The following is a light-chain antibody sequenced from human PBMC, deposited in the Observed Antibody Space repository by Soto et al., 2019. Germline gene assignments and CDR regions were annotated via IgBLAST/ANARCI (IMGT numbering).Light chain of an antibody. V-gene: IGKV3-20*01. J-gene: IGKJ2*01. CDR2: AAS. CDR1: QSVTNNN. Sequence: EIVLTQSPGTRSLFPGERVTLSCRASQSVTNNNLAWFQQKPGQAPRLLIHAASTRAVGIPVRFSGGGSGTDFTLAISRLAPEDFAVYYCHQYGNGAYTFGQGTKVEMK. CDR3: HQYGNGAYT.